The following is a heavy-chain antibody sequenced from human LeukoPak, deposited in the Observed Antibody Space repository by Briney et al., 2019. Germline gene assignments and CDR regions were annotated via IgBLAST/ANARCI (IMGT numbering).Heavy chain of an antibody. CDR1: GFTFSSYW. CDR3: ARRGSAAAGDY. J-gene: IGHJ4*02. D-gene: IGHD6-13*01. Sequence: PGGSLRLSCAASGFTFSSYWMHGVRQAPGKGLVWVSRINSDGSSTSYADSVKGRFTISRDNAKNTLYLQMNSLRAEDTAVYYCARRGSAAAGDYWGQGTLVTVSS. V-gene: IGHV3-74*01. CDR2: INSDGSST.